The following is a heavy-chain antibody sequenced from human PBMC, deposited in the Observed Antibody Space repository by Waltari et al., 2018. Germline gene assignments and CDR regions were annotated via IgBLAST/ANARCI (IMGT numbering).Heavy chain of an antibody. CDR2: INQDGSEE. V-gene: IGHV3-7*01. CDR1: RFTFSNYW. J-gene: IGHJ3*02. D-gene: IGHD5-12*01. CDR3: ARTGARWLQFAAFDI. Sequence: EVLLVESGGGLVQTGGSLRLSCAASRFTFSNYWMNWVRQAPGKGLGGVANINQDGSEEYYVDSVKGRFTSSRDNAKNSLYLEMKTLRAEDTAIYYCARTGARWLQFAAFDIWGQGTMVTVSS.